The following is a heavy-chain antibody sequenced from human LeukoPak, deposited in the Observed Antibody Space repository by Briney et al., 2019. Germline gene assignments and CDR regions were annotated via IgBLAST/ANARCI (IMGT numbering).Heavy chain of an antibody. D-gene: IGHD4-17*01. Sequence: PSETLSLTCTVSGGSISGSYWSWLRQPPGKGLEWIAYMYNSGSTNYNPSLKSRVTISIDTSKNQFSLKLSSLTAADTAIYSCARGIESYGDYGYWGQGILVTVSS. V-gene: IGHV4-59*01. CDR2: MYNSGST. J-gene: IGHJ4*02. CDR1: GGSISGSY. CDR3: ARGIESYGDYGY.